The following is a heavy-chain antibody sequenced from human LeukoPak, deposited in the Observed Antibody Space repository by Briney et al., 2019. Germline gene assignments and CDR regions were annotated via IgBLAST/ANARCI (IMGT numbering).Heavy chain of an antibody. CDR2: IWYDGSNK. Sequence: GGSLRLSCAASGFTFSSYGMHWVRQAPGKGLEWVAVIWYDGSNKYYADSVKGRFTISRDNSKNTLYLQMNSLRAEDTAVYYCARGYGTPAPRYCSGGSCYRRYNWFDPWGQGTLVTVSS. CDR1: GFTFSSYG. CDR3: ARGYGTPAPRYCSGGSCYRRYNWFDP. V-gene: IGHV3-33*01. D-gene: IGHD2-15*01. J-gene: IGHJ5*02.